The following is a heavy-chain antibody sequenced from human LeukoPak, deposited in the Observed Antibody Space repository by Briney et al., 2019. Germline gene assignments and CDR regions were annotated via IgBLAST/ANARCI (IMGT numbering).Heavy chain of an antibody. J-gene: IGHJ4*02. CDR3: ARATPEMATPFDY. Sequence: SETLSLTCAVYGGSFSGYYWSWIRQPPGKGLEWIGEINHSGSTYYNPSLKSRVTISVDTSKNQFSLKLSSVTAADTAVYYCARATPEMATPFDYWGQGTLVTVSS. CDR1: GGSFSGYY. V-gene: IGHV4-34*09. CDR2: INHSGST. D-gene: IGHD5-24*01.